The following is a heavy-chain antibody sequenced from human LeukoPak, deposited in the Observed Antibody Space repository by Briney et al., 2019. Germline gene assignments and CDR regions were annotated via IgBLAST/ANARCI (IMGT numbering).Heavy chain of an antibody. Sequence: AGGSLRLSCAVSGLTFSTYSMTWVRQGPGKGLEWVSSIYNSGAKIFYADSVKGRFTISRDNSKNMLYLQMNSLRVEDTAVYYCAKGVAPDSGWDLDYWGQGTLVTVSS. CDR3: AKGVAPDSGWDLDY. D-gene: IGHD6-19*01. CDR2: IYNSGAKI. J-gene: IGHJ4*02. CDR1: GLTFSTYS. V-gene: IGHV3-23*01.